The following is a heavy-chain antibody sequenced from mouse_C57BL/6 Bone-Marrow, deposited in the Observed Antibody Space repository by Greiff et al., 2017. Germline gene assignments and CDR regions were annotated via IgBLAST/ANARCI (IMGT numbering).Heavy chain of an antibody. CDR2: ISGGGGNT. D-gene: IGHD1-1*02. Sequence: EVQVVESGGGLVKPGGSLKLSCAASGFTFSSYTMSWVRQTPEKRLEWVATISGGGGNTYYPDSVKGRFTISRDNAKNTLYLQMSSLRSEDTALYYCARGRWSRRYRGQGNTLPVSS. CDR3: ARGRWSRRY. V-gene: IGHV5-9*01. J-gene: IGHJ2*01. CDR1: GFTFSSYT.